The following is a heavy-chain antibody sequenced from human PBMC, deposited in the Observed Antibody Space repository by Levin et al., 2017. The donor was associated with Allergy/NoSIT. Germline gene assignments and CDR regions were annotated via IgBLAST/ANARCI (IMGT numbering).Heavy chain of an antibody. D-gene: IGHD2-8*02. J-gene: IGHJ3*02. V-gene: IGHV3-7*04. CDR2: INQDGSEM. Sequence: SCVGSGFTFSSYWMSWVRQAPGRGLEWVANINQDGSEMYYADSVKGRFTMSRDNPKNEVYLKMSSLRVEDTAVYYCARNWRSAFDIWGQGTMVTVSS. CDR1: GFTFSSYW. CDR3: ARNWRSAFDI.